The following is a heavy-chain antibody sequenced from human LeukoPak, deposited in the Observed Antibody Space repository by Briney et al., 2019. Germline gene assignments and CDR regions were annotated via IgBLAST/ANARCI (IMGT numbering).Heavy chain of an antibody. J-gene: IGHJ5*02. D-gene: IGHD3-9*01. V-gene: IGHV1-2*02. CDR3: ARGDYDILTGYHGNWFDP. Sequence: ASVKVSCKASGYTFTGYYMHWVRQAPGQGLEWMGWINPNSGGTNYAQKFQGRVTMTRDTSISTAHMELSRLRSDDTAVYYCARGDYDILTGYHGNWFDPWGQGTLVTVSS. CDR1: GYTFTGYY. CDR2: INPNSGGT.